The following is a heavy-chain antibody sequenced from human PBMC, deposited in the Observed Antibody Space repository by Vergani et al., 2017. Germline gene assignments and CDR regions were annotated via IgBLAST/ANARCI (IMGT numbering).Heavy chain of an antibody. CDR3: ARGMGDCMDA. V-gene: IGHV3-9*01. J-gene: IGHJ6*03. CDR1: GFTFADYT. D-gene: IGHD3-16*01. Sequence: DVQLVESGGGLVRPGKSLELSCEASGFTFADYTMHWVRQAPGKGLEWGAGSSWNVGHIGYADSVKGRFTISIDDAKNSLTLQMSSLRPEVTAVYYCARGMGDCMDAWGKGATVTVSS. CDR2: SSWNVGHI.